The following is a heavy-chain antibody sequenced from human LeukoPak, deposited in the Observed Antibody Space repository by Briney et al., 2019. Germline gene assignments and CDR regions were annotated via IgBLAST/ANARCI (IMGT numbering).Heavy chain of an antibody. V-gene: IGHV4-30-4*01. Sequence: SQTLSLTCTVSGGSISSGDYYWSWIRQPPGKGLEWIGYIYYSGSTYYNPSLKSRVTISGDTSKNQFSLKLSSVTAADTAVYYCARGGGVWFGELLQVDYWGQGTLVTVSS. D-gene: IGHD3-10*01. J-gene: IGHJ4*02. CDR1: GGSISSGDYY. CDR3: ARGGGVWFGELLQVDY. CDR2: IYYSGST.